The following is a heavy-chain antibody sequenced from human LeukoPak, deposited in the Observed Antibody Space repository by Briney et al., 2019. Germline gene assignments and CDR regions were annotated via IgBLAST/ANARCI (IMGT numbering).Heavy chain of an antibody. CDR1: GYTFTSYA. CDR3: ARVKRVAYCGGDCYFD. Sequence: ASVKVSCKASGYTFTSYAMHWVRQAPGQRLEWMGWINAGSGNTKYSQEFQGRVTMTRDMSTSTVYMELSSLRSEDTAVYYCARVKRVAYCGGDCYFDWGQGTLVTVSS. CDR2: INAGSGNT. D-gene: IGHD2-21*02. J-gene: IGHJ4*02. V-gene: IGHV1-3*03.